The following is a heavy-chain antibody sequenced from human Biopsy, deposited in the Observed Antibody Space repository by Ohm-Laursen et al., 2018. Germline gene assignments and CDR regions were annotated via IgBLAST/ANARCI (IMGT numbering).Heavy chain of an antibody. D-gene: IGHD2-15*01. CDR2: IHHSGST. CDR1: GVSITAYY. J-gene: IGHJ6*02. V-gene: IGHV4-4*09. Sequence: GTLSLTCTVSGVSITAYYWSWIRQPPGKGLECIGNIHHSGSTNYNPSLKSRLTISVDTSKNQFSLKLSSVTAADTAVYYCARMDCSGGSCHYYSYGMDVWGQGTAVTVSS. CDR3: ARMDCSGGSCHYYSYGMDV.